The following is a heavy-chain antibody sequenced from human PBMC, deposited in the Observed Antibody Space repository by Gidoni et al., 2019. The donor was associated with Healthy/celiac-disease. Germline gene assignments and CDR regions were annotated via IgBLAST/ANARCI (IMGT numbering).Heavy chain of an antibody. CDR1: GGSIRSSSYY. V-gene: IGHV4-39*01. J-gene: IGHJ6*03. CDR3: ARGTIYYYYYYYMDV. CDR2: IYYSGST. Sequence: QLQLQESGPGLVKPSETLSLTCTVSGGSIRSSSYYWGWIRQPPGKGLEWIGSIYYSGSTYYNPYLKSRVTISVDTSKNQFSLKLSSVTAADTAVYYCARGTIYYYYYYYMDVWGKGTTVTVSS. D-gene: IGHD2-8*01.